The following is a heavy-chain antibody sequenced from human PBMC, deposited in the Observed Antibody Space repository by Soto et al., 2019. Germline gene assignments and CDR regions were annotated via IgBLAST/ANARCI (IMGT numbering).Heavy chain of an antibody. V-gene: IGHV1-3*04. CDR2: INTAKDNT. CDR1: GYTFTSYA. CDR3: ARGSSWSYFDY. Sequence: QVQRVQSGAEVKKPGASVKVSCKASGYTFTSYAIHWVRQAPGQRLEWMGWINTAKDNTRYSQKFQGRVTITRDTSATIVYMELSSLRSEDTAVYYCARGSSWSYFDYWGQGTLVTVSS. D-gene: IGHD6-13*01. J-gene: IGHJ4*02.